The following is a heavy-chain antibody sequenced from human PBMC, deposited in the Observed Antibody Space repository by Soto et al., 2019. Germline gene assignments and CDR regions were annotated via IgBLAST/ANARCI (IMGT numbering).Heavy chain of an antibody. CDR1: GFTFSSYW. D-gene: IGHD4-4*01. V-gene: IGHV3-74*01. Sequence: EVQLVESGGGLVQPGGSLRLSCAASGFTFSSYWMHWVRQAPGKGLVWVSRINSDGSSTSYADSVKGRFTISRDNAKNTLYLKMNSPRAEDTAVYYCAKDIATAYFDYWGQGTLVTVSS. J-gene: IGHJ4*02. CDR3: AKDIATAYFDY. CDR2: INSDGSST.